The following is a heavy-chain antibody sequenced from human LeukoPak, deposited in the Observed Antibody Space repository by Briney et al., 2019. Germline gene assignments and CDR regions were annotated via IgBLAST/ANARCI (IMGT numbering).Heavy chain of an antibody. D-gene: IGHD1-14*01. Sequence: SETLSLTCIVSNGPISSSSYYWGWIRQPPGKGLEWIGSLYYSGSTYYNPSLKTRVTISVDTSKSQFSLKLDSVTAADTAVYYCVRLPDYYYYYMDVWGRGTSVTVSS. CDR3: VRLPDYYYYYMDV. J-gene: IGHJ6*03. V-gene: IGHV4-39*01. CDR1: NGPISSSSYY. CDR2: LYYSGST.